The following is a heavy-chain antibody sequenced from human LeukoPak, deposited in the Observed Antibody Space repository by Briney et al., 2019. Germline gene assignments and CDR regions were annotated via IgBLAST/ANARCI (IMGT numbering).Heavy chain of an antibody. CDR2: IYCGGST. D-gene: IGHD3-22*01. Sequence: GGSLTLSCAASGFTISSYYMSWVRQAPGKGLEWVSFIYCGGSTYYADSVKGRFTISRDNSKNKLSLQLNTLRAADTAVYYCGGGYAHAYYDSSGYGFDLWGRGTLVTVSS. J-gene: IGHJ2*01. CDR1: GFTISSYY. V-gene: IGHV3-53*01. CDR3: GGGYAHAYYDSSGYGFDL.